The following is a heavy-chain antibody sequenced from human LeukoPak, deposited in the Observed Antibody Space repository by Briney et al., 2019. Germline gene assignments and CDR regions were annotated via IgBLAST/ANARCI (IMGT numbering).Heavy chain of an antibody. J-gene: IGHJ4*02. CDR2: IYYSGST. Sequence: SETLSLTCTVSGGSISRGSYYWSWIRPPPGKGLEWIGYIYYSGSTNYNPSLKSRVTVSPDTSKNQFSLKLSSVTAADTAVYYCARGGSGWSIDYWGQGTLVTVSS. CDR1: GGSISRGSYY. D-gene: IGHD6-19*01. V-gene: IGHV4-61*01. CDR3: ARGGSGWSIDY.